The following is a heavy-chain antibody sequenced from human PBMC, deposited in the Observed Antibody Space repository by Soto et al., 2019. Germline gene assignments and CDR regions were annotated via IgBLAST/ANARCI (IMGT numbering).Heavy chain of an antibody. Sequence: GESLKISCAASGFTVSSNYMSWVRQAPGRGLEGVSVIYSGGSTYYADSVKGRFTISRDNSKNTLYLQMNSLRAEDTAAYYCARGSSGYYYDYWGQGTLVTVSS. CDR3: ARGSSGYYYDY. J-gene: IGHJ4*02. D-gene: IGHD3-22*01. CDR2: IYSGGST. CDR1: GFTVSSNY. V-gene: IGHV3-53*01.